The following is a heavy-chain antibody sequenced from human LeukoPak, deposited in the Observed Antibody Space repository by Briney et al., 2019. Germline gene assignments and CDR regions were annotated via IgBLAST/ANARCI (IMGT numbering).Heavy chain of an antibody. CDR3: ANAGTRIAVAGTFDY. CDR1: GFTFSSYA. Sequence: GGSLRLSCAASGFTFSSYAMSWVRQAPGKGLEWVSAISGSGGSTYYADSVKGRFTIYRDNSKNPLYLQMNSLRAEDTAVYYCANAGTRIAVAGTFDYWGQGTLVPVSS. D-gene: IGHD6-19*01. V-gene: IGHV3-23*01. CDR2: ISGSGGST. J-gene: IGHJ4*02.